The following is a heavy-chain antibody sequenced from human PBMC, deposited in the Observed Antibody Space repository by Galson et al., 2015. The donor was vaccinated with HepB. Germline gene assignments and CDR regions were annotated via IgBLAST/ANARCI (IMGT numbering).Heavy chain of an antibody. CDR1: GGSFSGYY. CDR2: INHSGST. V-gene: IGHV4-34*01. CDR3: ARGAGGPIAARRWFDP. Sequence: SETLSLTCAVYGGSFSGYYWSWIRQPPGKGLEWIGEINHSGSTNYNPSLKSRVTISVDTSKNQFSLKLSSVTAADTAVYYCARGAGGPIAARRWFDPWGQGTLVTVSS. J-gene: IGHJ5*02. D-gene: IGHD6-6*01.